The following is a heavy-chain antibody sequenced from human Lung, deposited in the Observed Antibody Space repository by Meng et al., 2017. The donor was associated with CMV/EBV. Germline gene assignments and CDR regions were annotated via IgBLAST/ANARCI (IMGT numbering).Heavy chain of an antibody. J-gene: IGHJ4*02. CDR3: ARGELLWDY. CDR1: GDSISSGEYF. CDR2: MDYRGST. V-gene: IGHV4-30-4*01. Sequence: QLRLEESGTGRGKPSQTLYLTCTVSGDSISSGEYFWSWIRQPPGKGLEWIGYMDYRGSTFYNPSLKSRVTISVDTSKNQCSLKLSSVTAADTAVYFCARGELLWDYWGQGTLVTVSS. D-gene: IGHD2-2*01.